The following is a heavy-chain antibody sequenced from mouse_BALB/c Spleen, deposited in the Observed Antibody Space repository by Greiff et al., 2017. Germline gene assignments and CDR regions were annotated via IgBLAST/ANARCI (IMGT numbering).Heavy chain of an antibody. D-gene: IGHD1-1*01. CDR2: IRLKSNNYAT. J-gene: IGHJ1*01. V-gene: IGHV6-6*02. CDR1: GFTFSNYW. Sequence: EVKLVESGGGLVQPGGSLKLSCVASGFTFSNYWMNWVRQSPEKGLEWVAEIRLKSNNYATHYAESVKGRFTISSDDSKSSVYLQMNNLRAEDTGIYYWTGEGYRTAVVATDFDVWGAGTTVTVSS. CDR3: TGEGYRTAVVATDFDV.